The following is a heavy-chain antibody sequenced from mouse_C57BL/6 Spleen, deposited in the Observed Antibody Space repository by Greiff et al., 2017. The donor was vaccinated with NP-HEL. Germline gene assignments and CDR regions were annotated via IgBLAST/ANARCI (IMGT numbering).Heavy chain of an antibody. CDR2: IHPNSGST. Sequence: QVQLKQPGAELVKPGASVKLSCKASGYTFTRYWMHWVKQRPGQGLEWIGMIHPNSGSTNYNEKFKSKATLTVDKSSSTAYMQLSSLTSEDSAVYYCARRDYDYAMDYWGQGTSVTVSS. D-gene: IGHD2-4*01. CDR1: GYTFTRYW. V-gene: IGHV1-64*01. J-gene: IGHJ4*01. CDR3: ARRDYDYAMDY.